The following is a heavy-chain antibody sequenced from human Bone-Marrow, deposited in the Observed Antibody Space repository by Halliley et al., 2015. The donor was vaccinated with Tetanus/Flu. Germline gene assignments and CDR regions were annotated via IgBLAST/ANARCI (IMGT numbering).Heavy chain of an antibody. V-gene: IGHV4-59*01. Sequence: GKGLEWIGYVYDSGSTNYNPSLKSRVTMSRDTSKNRFSLNLSSVTAADTAVYYCGTGAGWLPDYWGQGTLVTVS. CDR3: GTGAGWLPDY. D-gene: IGHD5-12*01. CDR2: VYDSGST. J-gene: IGHJ4*02.